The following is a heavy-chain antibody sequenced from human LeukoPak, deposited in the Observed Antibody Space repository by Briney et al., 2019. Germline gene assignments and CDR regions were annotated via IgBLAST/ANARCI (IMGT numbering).Heavy chain of an antibody. CDR3: ARGPYYDSSGIDAFDI. D-gene: IGHD3-22*01. Sequence: SVKVSCKASGGTFSSYAISWVRQAPGQGLEWMGGIIPIFGTANYAQKFQGRVTITADESTSTAYMELSSLRSEDTAVYYCARGPYYDSSGIDAFDIWGQGTMVTVSS. J-gene: IGHJ3*02. V-gene: IGHV1-69*01. CDR1: GGTFSSYA. CDR2: IIPIFGTA.